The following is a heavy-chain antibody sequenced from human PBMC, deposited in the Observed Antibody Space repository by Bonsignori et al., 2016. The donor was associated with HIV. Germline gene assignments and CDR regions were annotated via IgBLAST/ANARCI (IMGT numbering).Heavy chain of an antibody. D-gene: IGHD3-22*01. J-gene: IGHJ3*02. CDR3: ASLLLTMIVVDDAFDI. V-gene: IGHV3-48*03. Sequence: WIRQPPGKGLEWVSYISSSGSTIYYADSVKGRFTISRDNAKNSLYLQMNSLRAEDTAVYYCASLLLTMIVVDDAFDIWGQGTMVTVSS. CDR2: ISSSGSTI.